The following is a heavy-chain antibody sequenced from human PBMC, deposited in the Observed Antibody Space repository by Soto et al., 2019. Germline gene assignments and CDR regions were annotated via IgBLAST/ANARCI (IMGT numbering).Heavy chain of an antibody. CDR2: ISTSGDTT. Sequence: EVQLVESGGGFVQPGGSLRLSCAASGFTFRSYAMHWVRQAPGEGLEVVSTISTSGDTTRYADSVRGRFTISRDNSKNTVYLQMCSLRAEDTAIYHCVKDRGTYEFDYWGQGSLVTVSS. V-gene: IGHV3-64D*06. D-gene: IGHD1-1*01. CDR1: GFTFRSYA. CDR3: VKDRGTYEFDY. J-gene: IGHJ4*02.